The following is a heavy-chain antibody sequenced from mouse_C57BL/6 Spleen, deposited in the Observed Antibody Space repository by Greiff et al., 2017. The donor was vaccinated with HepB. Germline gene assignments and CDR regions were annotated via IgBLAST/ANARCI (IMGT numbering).Heavy chain of an antibody. V-gene: IGHV3-6*01. CDR3: ARSYYGSSYVPGDY. CDR2: ISYDGSN. J-gene: IGHJ2*01. D-gene: IGHD1-1*01. Sequence: EVKLVESGPGLVKPSQSLSLTCSVTGYSITSGYYWNWIRQFPGNKLEWMGYISYDGSNNYNPSLKNRISITRDTSKNQFFLKLNSVTTEDTATYYCARSYYGSSYVPGDYWGQGTTLTVSS. CDR1: GYSITSGYY.